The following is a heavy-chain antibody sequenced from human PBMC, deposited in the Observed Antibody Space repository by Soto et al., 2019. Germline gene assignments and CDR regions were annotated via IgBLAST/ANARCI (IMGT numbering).Heavy chain of an antibody. V-gene: IGHV1-69*06. CDR1: GGSLSTNP. J-gene: IGHJ4*02. CDR2: TGSGTGPG. Sequence: GASVKVSCKASGGSLSTNPISWVRQAPGQGLEWMGGTGSGTGPGNHAQKFQGRLTVTEDKSTSTVYMELTNLSSEDTAVYYCARRDSGGFYRFFDSWGQGTLVTVSS. D-gene: IGHD2-15*01. CDR3: ARRDSGGFYRFFDS.